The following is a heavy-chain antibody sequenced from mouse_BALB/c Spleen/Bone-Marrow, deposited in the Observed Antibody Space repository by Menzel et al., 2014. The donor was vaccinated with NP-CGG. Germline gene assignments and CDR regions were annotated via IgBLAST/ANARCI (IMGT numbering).Heavy chain of an antibody. CDR3: ARDDAMDY. J-gene: IGHJ4*01. V-gene: IGHV7-3*02. CDR2: IRNKANGYTT. Sequence: DVKLVESGGGLVQPGGSLRLSCATSGFTFADYYMSWVRQPPGKALEWLGFIRNKANGYTTEYSASVKGRFTISRDNSQSILYLQMNTLRAEDSATYYCARDDAMDYWGQGTSVTVSS. CDR1: GFTFADYY.